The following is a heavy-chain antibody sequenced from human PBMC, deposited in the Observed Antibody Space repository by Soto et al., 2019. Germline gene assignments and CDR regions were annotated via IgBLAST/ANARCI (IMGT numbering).Heavy chain of an antibody. J-gene: IGHJ5*02. V-gene: IGHV1-2*04. D-gene: IGHD3-9*01. CDR2: INPNSGGT. Sequence: ASVKVSCKASGYTFTGYYMHWVRQAPGQGLEWMGWINPNSGGTNYAQKFQGWVTMTRDTSISTAYMELSRLRSDGTAVYYCARVRNYDILTGGFDPWGQGTLVTVSS. CDR3: ARVRNYDILTGGFDP. CDR1: GYTFTGYY.